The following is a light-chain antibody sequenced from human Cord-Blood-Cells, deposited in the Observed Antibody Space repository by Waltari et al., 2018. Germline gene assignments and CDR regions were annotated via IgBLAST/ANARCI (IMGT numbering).Light chain of an antibody. Sequence: EIVMTQSPATLSVSLGERATISCRASQSVSSNLAWYQQKPGQAPRLLIYGASTRATGIPARFSGSGSGTEFTLTISSLQSEDFAVYYCQQYNNWPLTFGPGTKVDIK. CDR2: GAS. CDR3: QQYNNWPLT. CDR1: QSVSSN. J-gene: IGKJ3*01. V-gene: IGKV3-15*01.